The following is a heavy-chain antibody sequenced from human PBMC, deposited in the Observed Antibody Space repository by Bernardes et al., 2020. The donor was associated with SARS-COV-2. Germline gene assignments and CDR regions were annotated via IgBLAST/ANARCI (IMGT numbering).Heavy chain of an antibody. CDR2: IYNSWST. Sequence: SETLSLTCTVSGGSISSGSSYWSWIRQPAGKGLAWIGRIYNSWSTNYNPSLKSRVTISVDTSKNQFSLKLSSVTAADTAVYYCARDMGAAAPYYYYGMDVWGQGTTVTVSS. D-gene: IGHD6-13*01. V-gene: IGHV4-61*02. CDR3: ARDMGAAAPYYYYGMDV. J-gene: IGHJ6*02. CDR1: GGSISSGSSY.